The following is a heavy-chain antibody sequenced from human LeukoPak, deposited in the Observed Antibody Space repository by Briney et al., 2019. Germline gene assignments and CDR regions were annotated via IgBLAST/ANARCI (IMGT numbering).Heavy chain of an antibody. Sequence: SETLSLTCTVSGGSISSYYWSWIRQPAGKGLEWIGRIYTSGSTNCKPSLKSRVTMSVDTSKNQFSLKLSSVTAADTAVYYCARRSMAARREDYYYYYMDVWGKGTTVTVSS. V-gene: IGHV4-4*07. J-gene: IGHJ6*03. D-gene: IGHD6-6*01. CDR2: IYTSGST. CDR3: ARRSMAARREDYYYYYMDV. CDR1: GGSISSYY.